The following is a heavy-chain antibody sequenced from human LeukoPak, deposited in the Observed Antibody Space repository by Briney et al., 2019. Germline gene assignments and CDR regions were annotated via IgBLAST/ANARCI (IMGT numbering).Heavy chain of an antibody. Sequence: GGSLRLSCAASRLTFSSYAMSWVRQAPGKGLEWVSAISGSGGSTYYADSVKGRFTISRDNSKNTLYLQMNSLRAEDTAVYYCAKVGGIAVAGMDYFDYWGQGTLVTVSS. CDR1: RLTFSSYA. CDR3: AKVGGIAVAGMDYFDY. V-gene: IGHV3-23*01. D-gene: IGHD6-19*01. CDR2: ISGSGGST. J-gene: IGHJ4*02.